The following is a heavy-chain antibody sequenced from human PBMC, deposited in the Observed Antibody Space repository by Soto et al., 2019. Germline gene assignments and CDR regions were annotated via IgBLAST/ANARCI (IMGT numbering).Heavy chain of an antibody. J-gene: IGHJ4*02. CDR3: ARSIVVVTALDY. CDR1: GYTFTSYA. Sequence: QVQLVQSGAEEKKPGASVKVSCKASGYTFTSYAMHWVRQAPGQRLEWMGWINAGTGNTKYSQKFHGRVTITRDTSASTAYMELSSLRSEDTAVYYCARSIVVVTALDYWGQGTLVTVSS. CDR2: INAGTGNT. D-gene: IGHD2-21*02. V-gene: IGHV1-3*05.